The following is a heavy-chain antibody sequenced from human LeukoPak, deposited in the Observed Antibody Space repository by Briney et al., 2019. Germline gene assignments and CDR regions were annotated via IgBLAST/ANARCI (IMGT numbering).Heavy chain of an antibody. CDR2: IYHSGST. CDR1: GGSFSGYY. Sequence: SETLSLTCAVYGGSFSGYYWSWIRQPPGKGLEWIGEIYHSGSTNYNPSLKSRVTISVDKSKNQFSLKLSSVTAADTAVYYCARNLKRWLQFGDAFDIWGQGTMVTVSS. V-gene: IGHV4-34*01. J-gene: IGHJ3*02. D-gene: IGHD5-24*01. CDR3: ARNLKRWLQFGDAFDI.